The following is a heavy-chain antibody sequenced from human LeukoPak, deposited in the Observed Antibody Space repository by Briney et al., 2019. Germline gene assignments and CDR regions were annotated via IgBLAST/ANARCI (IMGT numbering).Heavy chain of an antibody. CDR1: GYTFTGHY. J-gene: IGHJ3*02. CDR2: NNPNSGGT. V-gene: IGHV1-2*02. CDR3: ARPLAVAGIGDAFDI. D-gene: IGHD6-19*01. Sequence: ASVKVSCKASGYTFTGHYMHWVRQAPGQGLEWMGWNNPNSGGTSYAQKFQGRVTMTMDTSINTAYMELSRLRFDDTAVYYCARPLAVAGIGDAFDIWGQGTMVTVSS.